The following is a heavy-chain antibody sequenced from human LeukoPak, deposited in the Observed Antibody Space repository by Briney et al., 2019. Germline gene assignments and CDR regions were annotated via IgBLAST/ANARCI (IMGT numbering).Heavy chain of an antibody. CDR1: GGSISSYY. D-gene: IGHD3-22*01. CDR2: IYYSGST. CDR3: ARVYYYDSSGYPAFDP. J-gene: IGHJ5*02. Sequence: SETLSLTCTVSGGSISSYYWSWIRQPPGKGLEWIGYIYYSGSTNYNPSLKSRVTISVDTSKNQFSLKLSSVTAADTAVYYCARVYYYDSSGYPAFDPWGQGTPVTVSS. V-gene: IGHV4-59*01.